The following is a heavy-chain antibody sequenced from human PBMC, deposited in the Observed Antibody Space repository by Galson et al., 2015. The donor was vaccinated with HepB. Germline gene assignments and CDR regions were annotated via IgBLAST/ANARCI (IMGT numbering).Heavy chain of an antibody. V-gene: IGHV3-30-3*01. CDR3: ARDEGPAAHGGGFDY. D-gene: IGHD2-2*01. J-gene: IGHJ4*02. CDR2: ISYDGSNK. Sequence: SLRLSCAASGFTFSSYAMHWVRQAPGKGLEWVAVISYDGSNKYYADSVKGRFTISRDNSKNTLYLQMNSLRAEDTAVYYCARDEGPAAHGGGFDYWGQGTLVTVSS. CDR1: GFTFSSYA.